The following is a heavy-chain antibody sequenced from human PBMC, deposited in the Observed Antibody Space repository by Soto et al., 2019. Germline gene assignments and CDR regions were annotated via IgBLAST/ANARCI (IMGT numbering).Heavy chain of an antibody. Sequence: AAVKVSCKASGYTFTSYGISWVRQAPGQGLEWMGWISAYNGNTNYAQKLQGRVTMTTDTSTSTAYMELRSLRSDDTAVYYCASWRGPYGDYGPWRQGTLVTVSS. CDR3: ASWRGPYGDYGP. CDR1: GYTFTSYG. D-gene: IGHD4-17*01. V-gene: IGHV1-18*01. J-gene: IGHJ4*02. CDR2: ISAYNGNT.